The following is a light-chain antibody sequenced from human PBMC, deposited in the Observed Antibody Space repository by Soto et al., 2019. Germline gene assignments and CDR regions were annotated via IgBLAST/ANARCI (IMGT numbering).Light chain of an antibody. V-gene: IGKV3-20*01. CDR2: GTS. CDR3: QHYNSYSEA. J-gene: IGKJ1*01. CDR1: QSVSSDY. Sequence: PGERATLSCRASQSVSSDYIAWYQQKPGQAPRLLMYGTSSRAPGNPDRFSGSGSGTEFTLTISSLQPDDFATYYCQHYNSYSEAFGQGTKVDIK.